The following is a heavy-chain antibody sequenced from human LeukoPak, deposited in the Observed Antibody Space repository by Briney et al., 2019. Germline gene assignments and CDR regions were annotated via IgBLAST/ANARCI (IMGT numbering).Heavy chain of an antibody. D-gene: IGHD3-3*01. CDR3: TTGPLRFLEWLLSLRGVDY. CDR1: GFTFSNAW. CDR2: IKSQTDAGTT. J-gene: IGHJ4*02. Sequence: GGSLRLSCAASGFTFSNAWMSWVRQAPGKGLEWVGRIKSQTDAGTTDYAAPVKGRFTISRDDSKNTLYLQMNSLKTEDTAVYYCTTGPLRFLEWLLSLRGVDYWGQGTLVTVSS. V-gene: IGHV3-15*01.